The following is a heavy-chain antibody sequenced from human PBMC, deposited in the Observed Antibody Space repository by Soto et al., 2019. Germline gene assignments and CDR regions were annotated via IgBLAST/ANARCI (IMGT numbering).Heavy chain of an antibody. V-gene: IGHV1-2*04. D-gene: IGHD1-1*01. CDR2: IDPNSGAT. J-gene: IGHJ5*02. CDR3: ARGGGTIFAPLP. Sequence: ASVKVSCKAFGYTFTGYYIHWVRQAPGQGPEWMAYIDPNSGATKYAQKFQGLVTLTRDTSIRTAYMELTSLRSDDTAVYYCARGGGTIFAPLPWGQGTLVTVSP. CDR1: GYTFTGYY.